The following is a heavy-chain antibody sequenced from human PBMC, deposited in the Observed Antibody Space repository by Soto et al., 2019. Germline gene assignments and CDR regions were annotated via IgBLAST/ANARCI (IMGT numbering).Heavy chain of an antibody. V-gene: IGHV4-39*01. CDR1: GGSISSSSYY. CDR2: IYYSGST. D-gene: IGHD6-6*01. CDR3: ARLGIAARPVRGVDY. Sequence: SETLSLTCTVSGGSISSSSYYWGWIRQPPGKGLEWIGSIYYSGSTYYNPSLKSRVTISVDTSKNQFSLRLSSVTAADTAVYYCARLGIAARPVRGVDYWGQGTLVTVSS. J-gene: IGHJ4*02.